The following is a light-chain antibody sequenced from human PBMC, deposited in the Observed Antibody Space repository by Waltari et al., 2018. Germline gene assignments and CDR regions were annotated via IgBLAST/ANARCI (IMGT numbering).Light chain of an antibody. CDR2: LGS. CDR1: QSLLRSNGYKC. CDR3: QQSYSTPQMYT. V-gene: IGKV2-28*01. J-gene: IGKJ2*01. Sequence: DIVMIQSPLSLPVTPGEPASISCRSSQSLLRSNGYKCLDWYLQKPGQPPQLLIYLGSNRASGVPDRFSGSGSGTDFTLTISSLQPEDFATYYCQQSYSTPQMYTFGQGTKLEIK.